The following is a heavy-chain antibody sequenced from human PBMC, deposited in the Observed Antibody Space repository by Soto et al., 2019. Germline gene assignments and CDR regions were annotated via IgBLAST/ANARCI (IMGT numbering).Heavy chain of an antibody. CDR3: ARESEDLTSNFDY. J-gene: IGHJ4*02. Sequence: GGSLRLSCAASGFTFTRYSMNWVRQAPGKGLEWVSSISSTTNYIYYGVSMKGRFTISRDNAKNSLYLEMNSLRAEDTAVYYCARESEDLTSNFDYWGQGTLVTSPQ. V-gene: IGHV3-21*06. CDR2: ISSTTNYI. CDR1: GFTFTRYS.